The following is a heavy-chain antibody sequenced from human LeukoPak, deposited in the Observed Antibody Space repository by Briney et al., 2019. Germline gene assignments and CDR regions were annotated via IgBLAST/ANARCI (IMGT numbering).Heavy chain of an antibody. J-gene: IGHJ5*02. CDR1: GGTFSSYT. CDR2: VIPILGIA. Sequence: SVKVSCKASGGTFSSYTISWVRQAPGQGLEWMGRVIPILGIANYAQKFQGRVTITADKSTSTAYMELSSLRSEDTAVYYCASSIYYDFWSGYSNWFDPWGQGTLVTVSS. V-gene: IGHV1-69*02. CDR3: ASSIYYDFWSGYSNWFDP. D-gene: IGHD3-3*01.